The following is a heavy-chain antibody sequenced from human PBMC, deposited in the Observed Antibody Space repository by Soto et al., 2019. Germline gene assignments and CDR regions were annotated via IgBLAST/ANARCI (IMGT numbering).Heavy chain of an antibody. V-gene: IGHV2-5*02. D-gene: IGHD3-10*01. CDR2: IYWDDDK. Sequence: QITLKESGPTLVKPTQTLTLTCTLSGFSFSSSAVGVAWIRQPPGKALEWLALIYWDDDKRYRPSLKSRLTITRDTSKNQVVLTMTDMDPVDTGTYFCVRRTTVRGFIGAHFDNWGQGTLVTVSS. CDR3: VRRTTVRGFIGAHFDN. CDR1: GFSFSSSAVG. J-gene: IGHJ4*02.